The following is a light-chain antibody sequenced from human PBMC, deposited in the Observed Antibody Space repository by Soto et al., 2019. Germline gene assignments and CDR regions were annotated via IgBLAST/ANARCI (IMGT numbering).Light chain of an antibody. CDR1: QSVSNN. Sequence: EIVMTQSPATLSVSPGEGATLSCRASQSVSNNLTWYQHKPGQAPRLLIYGASTRATGIPARFSGSGSGTEFTLTISSLQSEDFVVYYCQQYKSRPVTFRGGTKVEIK. CDR3: QQYKSRPVT. V-gene: IGKV3-15*01. CDR2: GAS. J-gene: IGKJ4*01.